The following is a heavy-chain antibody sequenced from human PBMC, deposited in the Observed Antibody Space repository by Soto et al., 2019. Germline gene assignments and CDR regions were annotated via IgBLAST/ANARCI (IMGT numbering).Heavy chain of an antibody. D-gene: IGHD6-19*01. CDR2: TYYRSKWYN. V-gene: IGHV6-1*01. CDR1: GDSVSSNSSA. J-gene: IGHJ4*02. CDR3: AREHLTGYSSGWYVRNFDY. Sequence: PSQTLSLTCAISGDSVSSNSSAWNWIRQSPSRGLEWLGRTYYRSKWYNDYAVSVKSRITINPDTSKNQFSLQLNSVTPEDTAVYYCAREHLTGYSSGWYVRNFDYWGQGTPVTVSS.